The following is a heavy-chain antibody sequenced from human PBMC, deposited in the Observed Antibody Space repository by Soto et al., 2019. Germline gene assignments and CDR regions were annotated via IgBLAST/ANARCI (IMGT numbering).Heavy chain of an antibody. CDR1: GGTFNSFG. J-gene: IGHJ4*02. V-gene: IGHV1-69*01. CDR2: IIPVFGTT. D-gene: IGHD7-27*01. CDR3: AIEVWGRGGYYLDS. Sequence: QVHVVQSGAEVKKPGSSVKVTCKAFGGTFNSFGINWVRQAPGQGLEWMGGIIPVFGTTKYAQKFRDRVTLVADGSTSPSYMELSSLTSDDTAVYYFAIEVWGRGGYYLDSWGQGTLVTVSS.